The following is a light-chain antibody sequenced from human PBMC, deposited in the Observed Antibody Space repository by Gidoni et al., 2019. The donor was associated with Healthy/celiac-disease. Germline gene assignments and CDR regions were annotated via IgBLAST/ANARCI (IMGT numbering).Light chain of an antibody. Sequence: DIQMTQSPSSLSASVGDRVTITCRARQIISSYLNWYQQKPGKAPKLLIYAASSLQSGVPSRFSGSGSGTDFTLTITSLQPEDFATYYCQQSYSTLCTFGPGTKVDIK. CDR2: AAS. V-gene: IGKV1-39*01. J-gene: IGKJ3*01. CDR3: QQSYSTLCT. CDR1: QIISSY.